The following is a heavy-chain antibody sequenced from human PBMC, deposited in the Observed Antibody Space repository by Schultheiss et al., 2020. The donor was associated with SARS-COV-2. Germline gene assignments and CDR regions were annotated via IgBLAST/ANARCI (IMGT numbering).Heavy chain of an antibody. Sequence: GESLKISCAASGFTFSDYYMSWIRQAPGKGLEWVSAISGSGGSTYYADSVKGRFTISRDNSKNTLYLQMNSLRAEDTAVYYCARDYLDFWSGYSLGYFDYWGQGTLVTVSS. J-gene: IGHJ4*02. CDR3: ARDYLDFWSGYSLGYFDY. D-gene: IGHD3-3*02. CDR1: GFTFSDYY. V-gene: IGHV3-23*01. CDR2: ISGSGGST.